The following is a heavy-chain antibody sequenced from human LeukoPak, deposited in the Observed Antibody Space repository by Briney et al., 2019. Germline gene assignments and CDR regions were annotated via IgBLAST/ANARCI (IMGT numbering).Heavy chain of an antibody. J-gene: IGHJ4*02. Sequence: PSETLSLTCTVSGGSISSYYWSRIRQPPGKGLEWIGYIHYSGSPNYNPSLKSRPSLSVDTSKNQFSLKLSSVTAADTAVYYCASQSSGWYVFNYWGQGTLVTVSS. V-gene: IGHV4-59*12. CDR3: ASQSSGWYVFNY. CDR2: IHYSGSP. D-gene: IGHD6-19*01. CDR1: GGSISSYY.